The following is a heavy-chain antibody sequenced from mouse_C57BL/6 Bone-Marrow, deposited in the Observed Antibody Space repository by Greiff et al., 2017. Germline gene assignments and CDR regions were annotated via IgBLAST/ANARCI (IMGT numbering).Heavy chain of an antibody. CDR3: AVDDGNRWFAY. CDR2: IDPSGGCT. D-gene: IGHD2-1*01. CDR1: GYTFTSYW. J-gene: IGHJ3*01. V-gene: IGHV1-69*01. Sequence: QVQLQQPGAELVMPGASVKLSCKASGYTFTSYWMHWVKQRPGQGLEWIGEIDPSGGCTNYNEKFKGKSTLTVDKSSSTAYMQLSSLTSADSAVXYCAVDDGNRWFAYWGKGTLVTVSA.